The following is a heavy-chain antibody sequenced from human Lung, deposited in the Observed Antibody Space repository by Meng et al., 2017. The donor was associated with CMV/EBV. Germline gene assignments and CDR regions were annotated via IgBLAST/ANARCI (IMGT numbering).Heavy chain of an antibody. CDR2: INAYNGDT. CDR3: ARVEVGITSGDY. J-gene: IGHJ4*02. D-gene: IGHD1-26*01. Sequence: QGPLVQSGGEVKKPGASVKVYCKASGYTFTNYGITWVRQAPGQGLEWMGWINAYNGDTNYAQTLQGRVTMTTDTSTSTAYMELRSLRSDDTAVYYCARVEVGITSGDYWGQGTLVTVSS. V-gene: IGHV1-18*01. CDR1: GYTFTNYG.